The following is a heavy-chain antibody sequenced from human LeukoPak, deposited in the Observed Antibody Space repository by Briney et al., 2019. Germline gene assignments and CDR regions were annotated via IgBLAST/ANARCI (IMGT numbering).Heavy chain of an antibody. CDR2: INWNGGST. Sequence: GGSLRLSCAASGFTFDNYCMSWVRQAPGKGLECVSGINWNGGSTGCADAVKGRFTISRDNAKNSLYLQMNSLRAEDTALYYCARIDTYYYDSSGYYSAFDIWGQGTIVTVSS. D-gene: IGHD3-22*01. CDR1: GFTFDNYC. J-gene: IGHJ3*02. CDR3: ARIDTYYYDSSGYYSAFDI. V-gene: IGHV3-20*04.